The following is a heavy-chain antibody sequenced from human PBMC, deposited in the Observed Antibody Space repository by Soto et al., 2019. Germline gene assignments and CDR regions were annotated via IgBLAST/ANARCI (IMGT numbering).Heavy chain of an antibody. CDR2: IYWDDDK. J-gene: IGHJ4*02. Sequence: SGPTLVNPTQTLTLTCTFSGFALSTSGVGVGWIRQPPGKALEWLALIYWDDDKRYSPSLKSRLTITKDTSKNQVVLTMTNMDPVDTATYYCAHRPIIAAGGTFDYWGRGSLVTVSS. CDR1: GFALSTSGVG. D-gene: IGHD6-13*01. CDR3: AHRPIIAAGGTFDY. V-gene: IGHV2-5*02.